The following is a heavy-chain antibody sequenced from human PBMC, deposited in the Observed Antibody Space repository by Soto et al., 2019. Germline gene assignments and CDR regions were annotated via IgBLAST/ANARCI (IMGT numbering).Heavy chain of an antibody. D-gene: IGHD7-27*01. CDR2: IYYNGDT. V-gene: IGHV4-31*03. CDR3: ARSHRDNWGSPDYFDY. J-gene: IGHJ4*02. CDR1: GGSISSGGYY. Sequence: PSETLSLTCTVSGGSISSGGYYWSWIRHHPGKGLEWIGYIYYNGDTYYNPSLKSRVSISIDTSKNQFSLRLTSVTAADTAVYYCARSHRDNWGSPDYFDYWGQGTLVTVS.